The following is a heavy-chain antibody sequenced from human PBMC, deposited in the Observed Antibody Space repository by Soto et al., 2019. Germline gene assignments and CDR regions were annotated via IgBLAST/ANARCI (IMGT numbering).Heavy chain of an antibody. D-gene: IGHD2-8*02. CDR3: ARDKITGLFDY. Sequence: PSETLSLTWTVAGGSISSYYWSWIRQPPGKGLECIGYIYYSGSTNYNPSLKSRVTISVDTSKNQFSLKLTSVTAADTAVYYCARDKITGLFDYWGQGTLVTVSS. V-gene: IGHV4-59*12. CDR2: IYYSGST. CDR1: GGSISSYY. J-gene: IGHJ4*02.